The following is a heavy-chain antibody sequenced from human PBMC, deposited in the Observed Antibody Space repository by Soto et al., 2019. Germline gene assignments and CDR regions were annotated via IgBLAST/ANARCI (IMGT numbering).Heavy chain of an antibody. CDR2: ISSSAVTT. Sequence: PGGSLRVSCSASGFTFSHYGMHWVRQSPGKGLESVSTISSSAVTTYYADSVKGRFTISRDNSKNTLYLQMNSPRTEDTAVYYCLRAGQVVVPAGPYYYHYGMEVWGQGTTVTVSS. D-gene: IGHD2-2*01. J-gene: IGHJ6*02. CDR1: GFTFSHYG. V-gene: IGHV3-64D*06. CDR3: LRAGQVVVPAGPYYYHYGMEV.